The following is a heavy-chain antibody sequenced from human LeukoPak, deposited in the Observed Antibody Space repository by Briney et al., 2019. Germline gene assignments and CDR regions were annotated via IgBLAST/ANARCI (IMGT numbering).Heavy chain of an antibody. V-gene: IGHV3-30*18. CDR3: AKDILDIVVVPAAMYVTYYCYGMDV. CDR1: GFTFSSYG. D-gene: IGHD2-2*03. Sequence: PGRSLRLSCAASGFTFSSYGMHWVRQAPGKGLEWVAVISYDGSNKYYADSVKGRFTISRDNSKNTLYLQMDSLRAEDTAVYYCAKDILDIVVVPAAMYVTYYCYGMDVWGQGTTVTVSS. CDR2: ISYDGSNK. J-gene: IGHJ6*02.